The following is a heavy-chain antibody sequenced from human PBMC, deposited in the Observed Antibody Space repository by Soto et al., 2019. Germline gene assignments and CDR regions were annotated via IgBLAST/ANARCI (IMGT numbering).Heavy chain of an antibody. CDR1: GYTFTGYY. Sequence: AASVKVSCTASGYTFTGYYIHWVRQAPGQGLEWMGWINPNSGGTNYAQNSQGRVIMTTDTSISTVHMELSRLRSDDTAVYYCARDSRYGSGSYDAFDTWGQGTMVTVSS. CDR3: ARDSRYGSGSYDAFDT. CDR2: INPNSGGT. D-gene: IGHD3-10*01. V-gene: IGHV1-2*02. J-gene: IGHJ3*02.